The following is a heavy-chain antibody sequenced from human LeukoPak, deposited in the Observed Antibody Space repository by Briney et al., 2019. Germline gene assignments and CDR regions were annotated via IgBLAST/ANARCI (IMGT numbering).Heavy chain of an antibody. D-gene: IGHD6-19*01. CDR3: ARETMLAGFASGLGFNY. V-gene: IGHV4-59*01. J-gene: IGHJ4*02. Sequence: MSSETLSLTCTVSGASISSWYWSWIRQPPGKGLEWIGNIHGSGNTNYNPSLKSRLSMSLDTSRNQLSLNLTSVTAADTATYYCARETMLAGFASGLGFNYWGQGILVIVSS. CDR2: IHGSGNT. CDR1: GASISSWY.